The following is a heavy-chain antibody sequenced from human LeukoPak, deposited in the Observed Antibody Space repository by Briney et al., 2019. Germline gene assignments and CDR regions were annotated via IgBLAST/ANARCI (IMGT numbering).Heavy chain of an antibody. CDR1: GFAFSSFS. V-gene: IGHV3-23*01. J-gene: IGHJ6*03. CDR2: INGGGNTT. CDR3: TKELHVAVAVADYYYFYMDA. D-gene: IGHD6-19*01. Sequence: GGSLRLSCAASGFAFSSFSMGWVRQSPGKGLEWLSTINGGGNTTFYSDSVRGRFTISRDNSKNTLYLHMDSLRPDDTAIYYCTKELHVAVAVADYYYFYMDAWGRGTAVTVSS.